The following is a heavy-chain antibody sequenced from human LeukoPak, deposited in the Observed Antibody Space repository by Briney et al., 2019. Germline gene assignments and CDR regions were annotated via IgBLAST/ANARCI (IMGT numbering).Heavy chain of an antibody. CDR3: ARSSVHNWYFDH. J-gene: IGHJ2*01. D-gene: IGHD6-6*01. Sequence: ASVRVSRKASGYPFTTYDINWVREATGPRQEWMGWMNPSSGYTGYSQKFQGRVTMTRNTSINTAYMELSSLGSEDTAVDYCARSSVHNWYFDHWGRGTLVTVSS. CDR2: MNPSSGYT. CDR1: GYPFTTYD. V-gene: IGHV1-8*01.